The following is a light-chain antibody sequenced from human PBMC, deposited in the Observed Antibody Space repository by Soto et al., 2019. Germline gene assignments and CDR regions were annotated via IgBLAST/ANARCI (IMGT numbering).Light chain of an antibody. CDR1: QPISIY. CDR2: AAS. J-gene: IGKJ3*01. V-gene: IGKV1-39*01. Sequence: DIQMTQSPSSLSASVGDRVTMTCRASQPISIYLNWYQQKPGKAPKILIYAASRLRSGVPSRFSADGSGTDFTLTISSLQPEDFAPYYCLQSSSTSPFTFSPGTKVDLK. CDR3: LQSSSTSPFT.